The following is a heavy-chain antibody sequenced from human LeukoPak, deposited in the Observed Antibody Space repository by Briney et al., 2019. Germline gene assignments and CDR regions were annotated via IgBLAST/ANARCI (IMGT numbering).Heavy chain of an antibody. J-gene: IGHJ6*04. D-gene: IGHD3-10*01. CDR2: IIPIFGTA. V-gene: IGHV1-69*13. Sequence: EASVKVSCKASGGTFSSYAISWVRQAPGQGLEWMGGIIPIFGTANYAQKFQGRVTITADESTRTAYMELSSLRSEDTAVYYCASGWFGELWDYYYGMDVWGKGTTVTVSS. CDR3: ASGWFGELWDYYYGMDV. CDR1: GGTFSSYA.